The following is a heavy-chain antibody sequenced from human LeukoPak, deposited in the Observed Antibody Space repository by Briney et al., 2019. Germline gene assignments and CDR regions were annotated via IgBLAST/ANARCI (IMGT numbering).Heavy chain of an antibody. CDR3: ARGAGSGSSWYAPNFDY. CDR1: GYTFTGYY. V-gene: IGHV1-2*02. D-gene: IGHD6-13*01. Sequence: ASVKVSCKASGYTFTGYYMHWVRQAPGQGLEWMGWINPNSGGTNYAQKFQGRVTMTRDTSISTAYMELSRLRSDDTAVYYCARGAGSGSSWYAPNFDYWGQGTLVTVSS. CDR2: INPNSGGT. J-gene: IGHJ4*02.